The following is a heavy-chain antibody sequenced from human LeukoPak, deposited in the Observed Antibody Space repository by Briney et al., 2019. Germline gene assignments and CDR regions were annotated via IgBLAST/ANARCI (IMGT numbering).Heavy chain of an antibody. J-gene: IGHJ5*02. CDR1: GGTFSSYA. CDR3: ARAEVRGVIITSWFDP. Sequence: SVNVSCKASGGTFSSYAISWVRQAPGEGLEWMGGIIPIFGTANYAQKFQGRVTITADESTSTAYMELSSLRSEDTAVYYCARAEVRGVIITSWFDPWGQGTLVTVSS. CDR2: IIPIFGTA. V-gene: IGHV1-69*13. D-gene: IGHD3-10*01.